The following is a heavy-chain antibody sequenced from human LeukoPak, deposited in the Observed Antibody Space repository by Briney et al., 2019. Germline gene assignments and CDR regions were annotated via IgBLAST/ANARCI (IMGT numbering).Heavy chain of an antibody. CDR3: ASGTWGFYDTTVGVY. CDR1: GGSFSGYY. CDR2: INHSGST. V-gene: IGHV4-34*01. J-gene: IGHJ4*02. Sequence: SETLSLTCAVYGGSFSGYYWSWIRQPPGKGLEWIGEINHSGSTNYNPSLKSRVTMSVDTSKNQFSLKLSSVTAADTAVCYCASGTWGFYDTTVGVYWGQGTLVTVSS. D-gene: IGHD3-22*01.